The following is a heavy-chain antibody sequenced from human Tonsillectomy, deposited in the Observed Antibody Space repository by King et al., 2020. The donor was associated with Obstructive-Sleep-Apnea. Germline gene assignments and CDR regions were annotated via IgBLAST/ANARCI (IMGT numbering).Heavy chain of an antibody. CDR1: GFTFSDYY. CDR3: ARAAAAGRTNYYFDY. CDR2: ISYSGSYT. Sequence: QLVQSGGGLVRPGGSLRLSCAASGFTFSDYYMSWIRQAPGKGLEWVSYISYSGSYTNYADSVKGRFTISRDNAKNSLYLQMNSLRAEDTAMYYCARAAAAGRTNYYFDYWGQGTLVTVSS. V-gene: IGHV3-11*06. J-gene: IGHJ4*02. D-gene: IGHD6-13*01.